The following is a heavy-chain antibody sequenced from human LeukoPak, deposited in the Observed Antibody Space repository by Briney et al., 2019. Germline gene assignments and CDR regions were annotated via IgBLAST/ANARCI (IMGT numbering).Heavy chain of an antibody. V-gene: IGHV4-59*01. J-gene: IGHJ3*02. CDR2: IYYSGST. D-gene: IGHD6-19*01. CDR3: ASRRYSSGWYADAFDI. CDR1: GGSFSGYY. Sequence: PSETLSLTCAVYGGSFSGYYWSWIRQPPGKGLEWIGYIYYSGSTNYNPSLKSRVTISVDTSKNQFSLKLSSVTAADTAVYYCASRRYSSGWYADAFDIWGQGTMVTVSS.